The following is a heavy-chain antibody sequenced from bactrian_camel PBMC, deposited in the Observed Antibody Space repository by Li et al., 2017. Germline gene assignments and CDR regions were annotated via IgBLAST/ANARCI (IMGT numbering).Heavy chain of an antibody. CDR3: ANWGDNY. Sequence: HVQLVESGGGSVQAGGSLRLSCTASGFTYRSNNCMGWFRQAAGKEREGVAGIDNDGSAMYAASVKGPFTIARDNAKNTLYLQLDSLKTEDTAMYYCANWGDNYWGQGTQVTVS. J-gene: IGHJ4*01. CDR2: IDNDGSA. V-gene: IGHV3S1*01. CDR1: GFTYRSNNC. D-gene: IGHD5*01.